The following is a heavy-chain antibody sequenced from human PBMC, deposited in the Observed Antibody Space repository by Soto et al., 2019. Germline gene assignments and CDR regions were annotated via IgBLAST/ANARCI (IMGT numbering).Heavy chain of an antibody. Sequence: SQTLSLTCAISGDSVASNSSAWTWIRPSPSRGLEWLGRTYYRSKWYNDYAVSVKSRITINPDTSKNQFSLQLNSVTPEDTAVYYFARGDSSSWSYYYYGMDVWGQGTTVTVSS. CDR1: GDSVASNSSA. J-gene: IGHJ6*02. CDR2: TYYRSKWYN. D-gene: IGHD6-13*01. V-gene: IGHV6-1*01. CDR3: ARGDSSSWSYYYYGMDV.